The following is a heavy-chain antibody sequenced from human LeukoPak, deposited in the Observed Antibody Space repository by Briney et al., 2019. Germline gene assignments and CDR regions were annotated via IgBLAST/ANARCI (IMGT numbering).Heavy chain of an antibody. V-gene: IGHV1-18*01. J-gene: IGHJ3*02. CDR2: ISAYNGNT. Sequence: GASVKVSCKASGYTFTSYGISWVRQAPGQGLEWMGWISAYNGNTNYAQKLQGRVTMTTDTSTSTAYMEPRSLRSDDTAVYYCAGGPLGYDFLNAFDIWGQGTMVTVSS. CDR3: AGGPLGYDFLNAFDI. CDR1: GYTFTSYG. D-gene: IGHD5-12*01.